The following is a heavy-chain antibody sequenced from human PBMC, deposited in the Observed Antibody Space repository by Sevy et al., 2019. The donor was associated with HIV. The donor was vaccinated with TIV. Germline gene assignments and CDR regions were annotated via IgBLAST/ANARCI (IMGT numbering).Heavy chain of an antibody. CDR1: GFTFSSYA. V-gene: IGHV3-23*01. CDR2: ISGSGGST. CDR3: AIEAVVYYYYMDV. Sequence: GESLKISCAASGFTFSSYAMSWVRQAPGKGLEWVSSISGSGGSTYYADSVKGRFTISRDNSKNTLYLQMNSLRAEDTAVYYCAIEAVVYYYYMDVWGKGTTVTVSS. J-gene: IGHJ6*03. D-gene: IGHD6-19*01.